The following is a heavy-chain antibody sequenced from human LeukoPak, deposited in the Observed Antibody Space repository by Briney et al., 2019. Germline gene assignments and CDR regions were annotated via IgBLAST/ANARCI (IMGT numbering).Heavy chain of an antibody. CDR3: ARQKTGWAGFDY. Sequence: SETLSLTCTVSGGSISGYYWSWVRQPPGKGLEWIGYIYYSGSTNYNPSLKSRVTISVDTSKNQFSLKLSSVTAADTAVYYCARQKTGWAGFDYWGQGTLVTVSS. J-gene: IGHJ4*02. D-gene: IGHD6-19*01. CDR2: IYYSGST. CDR1: GGSISGYY. V-gene: IGHV4-59*08.